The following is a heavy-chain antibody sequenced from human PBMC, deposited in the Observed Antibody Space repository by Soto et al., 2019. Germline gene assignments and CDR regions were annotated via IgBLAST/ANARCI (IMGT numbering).Heavy chain of an antibody. CDR2: MNPNSGNT. V-gene: IGHV1-8*01. J-gene: IGHJ4*02. Sequence: QVQLVQSGAEVKKPGASVKVSCKASGYTFTSYDINWVRQATGQGVEWMGWMNPNSGNTGYAQKFQGRVTMTRNTSISTAYMELSRLRSEDTAVYYCARRSSSGWYPDLDYWGQGTLVTVSS. CDR1: GYTFTSYD. CDR3: ARRSSSGWYPDLDY. D-gene: IGHD6-19*01.